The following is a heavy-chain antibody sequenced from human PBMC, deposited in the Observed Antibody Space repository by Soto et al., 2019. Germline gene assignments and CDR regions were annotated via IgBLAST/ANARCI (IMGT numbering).Heavy chain of an antibody. D-gene: IGHD6-19*01. V-gene: IGHV5-51*01. CDR1: GYSFATFW. Sequence: GESLKISCQGYGYSFATFWIGWVRQMPGKGLEWMGIIDPDDSETTYSPSFQGRVTMSVNKSLRTASRQWSSLTASDTATYYCARTYSTSSGCANWFDPWGQGTLVTAPQ. CDR2: IDPDDSET. J-gene: IGHJ5*02. CDR3: ARTYSTSSGCANWFDP.